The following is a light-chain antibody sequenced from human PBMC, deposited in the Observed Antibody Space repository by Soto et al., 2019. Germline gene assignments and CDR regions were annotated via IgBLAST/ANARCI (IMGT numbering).Light chain of an antibody. J-gene: IGLJ1*01. CDR3: SSYAGNSIYV. CDR1: SSDVGRYDY. Sequence: QSVLTQPPSASGSPGQSVTISFTGSSSDVGRYDYVSWYQHHPGKAPKLMMFDVNKRPSGVPDRFSGSRSGNTASLTVSGLQAEDEADYFCSSYAGNSIYVFGTGTKVTVL. CDR2: DVN. V-gene: IGLV2-8*01.